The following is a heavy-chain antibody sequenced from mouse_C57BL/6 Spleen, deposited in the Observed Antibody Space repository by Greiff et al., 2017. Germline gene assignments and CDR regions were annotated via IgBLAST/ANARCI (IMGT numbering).Heavy chain of an antibody. CDR1: GYTFTSYW. D-gene: IGHD1-1*01. Sequence: QVHVKQPGAELVRPGTSVKLSCKASGYTFTSYWMHWVKQRPGQGLEWIGVIDPSDSYTNYNQKFKGKATLTVDTSSSTAYMQLSSLTSEDSAVYYCARLGLITTVVAEAYWGQGTLVTVSA. J-gene: IGHJ3*01. CDR2: IDPSDSYT. V-gene: IGHV1-59*01. CDR3: ARLGLITTVVAEAY.